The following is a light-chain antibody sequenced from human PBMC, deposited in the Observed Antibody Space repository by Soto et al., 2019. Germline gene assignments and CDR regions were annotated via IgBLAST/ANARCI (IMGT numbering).Light chain of an antibody. CDR2: DAS. J-gene: IGKJ2*01. Sequence: EIVLTQSPAILSLSPGERATLSCRASENIDSSLGWYQQKPGQPPRLVIYDASNRVTGFPARFSGSGSETDFTLTISSREPEDFAVYYCQHRGGWPLAFGQGTKLEIK. CDR1: ENIDSS. CDR3: QHRGGWPLA. V-gene: IGKV3-11*01.